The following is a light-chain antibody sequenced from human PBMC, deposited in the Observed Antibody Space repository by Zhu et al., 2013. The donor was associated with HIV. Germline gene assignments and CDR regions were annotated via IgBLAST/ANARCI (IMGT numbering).Light chain of an antibody. V-gene: IGLV2-14*02. J-gene: IGLJ2*01. Sequence: QSALTQPASVSGSPGQSITISCTGSSSDVGSYNLVSWYQQHPGKAPKLVISDVNKRPSGVPGRFSGSKSGNTASLTVSGLLPEDEADYYCSSYVGDNNKIFGGGTKLTVL. CDR1: SSDVGSYNL. CDR2: DVN. CDR3: SSYVGDNNKI.